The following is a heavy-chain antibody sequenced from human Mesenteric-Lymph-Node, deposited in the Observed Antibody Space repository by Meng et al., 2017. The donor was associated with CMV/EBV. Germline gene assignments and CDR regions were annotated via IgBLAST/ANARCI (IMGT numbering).Heavy chain of an antibody. CDR3: AKGFWSGYMTYFFDS. CDR1: GFPFDDYA. D-gene: IGHD3-3*01. Sequence: GFPFDDYAIHWVRQVPGKGLEWVSGISWNSVTIAYADSVKGRFTLSRDSAKNSLYLQMNSLRAEDTALYYCAKGFWSGYMTYFFDSWGQGTLVTVSS. J-gene: IGHJ4*02. V-gene: IGHV3-9*01. CDR2: ISWNSVTI.